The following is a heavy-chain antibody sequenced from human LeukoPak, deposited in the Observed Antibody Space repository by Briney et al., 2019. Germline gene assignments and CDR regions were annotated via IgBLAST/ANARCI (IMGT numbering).Heavy chain of an antibody. J-gene: IGHJ5*02. CDR1: GGSISSSSYY. V-gene: IGHV4-39*07. CDR3: ARVKTIFGVNNWFDP. CDR2: IYYSGST. D-gene: IGHD3-3*01. Sequence: SETLSLTCTVSGGSISSSSYYWGWIRQPPGKGLEWFGSIYYSGSTYYNPSLKSRVTISVDTSKNQFSLKLSSVTAADTAVYYCARVKTIFGVNNWFDPWGQGTLVTVSS.